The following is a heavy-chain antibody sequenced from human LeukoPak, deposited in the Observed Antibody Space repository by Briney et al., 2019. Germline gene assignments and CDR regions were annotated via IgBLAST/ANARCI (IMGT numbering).Heavy chain of an antibody. CDR3: ATHTVTNYYYYYKAV. V-gene: IGHV4-59*12. CDR2: IYYSGST. J-gene: IGHJ6*03. D-gene: IGHD4-17*01. Sequence: SETLSLTCTVSGGSISSYYWSWIRQPPGKGLEWMGYIYYSGSTNYNPSLKSRVTISVDTSKNQFSLKLSSVTAAETAVYHCATHTVTNYYYYYKAVWGKGNTVTVSS. CDR1: GGSISSYY.